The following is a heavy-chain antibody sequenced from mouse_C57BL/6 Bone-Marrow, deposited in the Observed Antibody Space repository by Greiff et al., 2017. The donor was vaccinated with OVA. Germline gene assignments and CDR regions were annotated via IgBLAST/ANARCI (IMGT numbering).Heavy chain of an antibody. CDR3: ARGPGHGCYFDD. CDR2: IYPGSGST. CDR1: GYTFTSYW. V-gene: IGHV1-55*01. D-gene: IGHD3-3*01. Sequence: QVQLQQPGAELVKPGASVKMSCKASGYTFTSYWINWVKQRPGQGLEWIGDIYPGSGSTSYNQKFKGKATLTVDTSSSTAYMQLSSLTSEDSAVYYCARGPGHGCYFDDWGRGTTLTVSS. J-gene: IGHJ2*01.